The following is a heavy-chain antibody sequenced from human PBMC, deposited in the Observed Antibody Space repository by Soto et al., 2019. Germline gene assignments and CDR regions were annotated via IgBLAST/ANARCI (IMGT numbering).Heavy chain of an antibody. CDR2: IRTKTNNYAT. CDR1: GFTFSGSG. Sequence: EVQLVESGGGLVQPGGSLKLSCAASGFTFSGSGIHWVRQASGKGLEWVGRIRTKTNNYATAYAASVKGRFTISRDDSKNMAYLQMNSLKTEDTAVYYCTAMAGIDYWGQGTLDTVSS. J-gene: IGHJ4*02. D-gene: IGHD6-19*01. V-gene: IGHV3-73*02. CDR3: TAMAGIDY.